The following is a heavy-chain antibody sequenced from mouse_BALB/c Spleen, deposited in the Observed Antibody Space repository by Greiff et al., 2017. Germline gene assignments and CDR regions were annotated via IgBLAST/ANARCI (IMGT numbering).Heavy chain of an antibody. Sequence: EVKLMESGGGLVKPGGSLKLSCAASGFTFSSYTMSWVRQTPEKRLEWVATISSGGSYTYYPDSVKGRFTISRDNAKNTLYLQMSSLKSEDTAMYYCTRDKWSDFDYWGQGTTLTVSS. CDR2: ISSGGSYT. CDR3: TRDKWSDFDY. V-gene: IGHV5-6-4*01. CDR1: GFTFSSYT. D-gene: IGHD1-3*01. J-gene: IGHJ2*01.